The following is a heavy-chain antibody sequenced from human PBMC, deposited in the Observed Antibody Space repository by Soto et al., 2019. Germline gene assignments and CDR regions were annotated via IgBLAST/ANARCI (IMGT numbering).Heavy chain of an antibody. V-gene: IGHV3-23*01. Sequence: EVHLLESGGALEHPGGSLRLSCAASGFAFSTYAMTWVRQAPGKGLEWVSVISGSGGSSYYAASVKGRFTISRDNPKNTLYLQMNGLRAEDTALYYCAKVTKRAAAGRYEYYKYGMDVWGQGTTVTVSS. CDR1: GFAFSTYA. CDR3: AKVTKRAAAGRYEYYKYGMDV. J-gene: IGHJ6*02. CDR2: ISGSGGSS. D-gene: IGHD6-13*01.